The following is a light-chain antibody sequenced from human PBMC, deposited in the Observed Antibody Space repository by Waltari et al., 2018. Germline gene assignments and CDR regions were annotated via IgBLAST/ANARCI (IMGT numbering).Light chain of an antibody. V-gene: IGKV3-15*01. Sequence: EIVMTQSPATLSVSPGARATLSCRASQSVSSNLAWYQQKPGQAPRLLIYGSSTRATGIPARFSGSGSGTEFILTLSSLQSEDFAVYYCQQYNNWPRTFGQGTKVEIK. CDR2: GSS. J-gene: IGKJ1*01. CDR3: QQYNNWPRT. CDR1: QSVSSN.